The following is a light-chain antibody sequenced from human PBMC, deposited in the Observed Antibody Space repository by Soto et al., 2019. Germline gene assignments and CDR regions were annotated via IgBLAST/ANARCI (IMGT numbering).Light chain of an antibody. CDR1: SSNFGAGYD. CDR3: QSYDSSLSAVV. CDR2: GNN. J-gene: IGLJ2*01. Sequence: QSVLTQPPSVSGAPGQRVTISCTGSSSNFGAGYDVHWYQQLPGTAPKVLIYGNNNRPSGVPDRFSGAKSGTSASLAITGLQAEDEADYYCQSYDSSLSAVVFGGGTKLTVL. V-gene: IGLV1-40*01.